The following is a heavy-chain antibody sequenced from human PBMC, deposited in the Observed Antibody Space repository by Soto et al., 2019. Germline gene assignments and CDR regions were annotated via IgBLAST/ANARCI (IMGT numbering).Heavy chain of an antibody. CDR1: GFTFGDYA. Sequence: EVQLVESGGGLVQPGRSLRLSCTASGFTFGDYAMSWFRQAPGKGLEWVSFIRSKAYGGTTEYAASVKGRFTISRDDSNSIASLQMNSLKTEATAVYYCTRTRLRRSYYFDYWGQGTLVTVSS. J-gene: IGHJ4*02. CDR3: TRTRLRRSYYFDY. D-gene: IGHD4-17*01. CDR2: IRSKAYGGTT. V-gene: IGHV3-49*03.